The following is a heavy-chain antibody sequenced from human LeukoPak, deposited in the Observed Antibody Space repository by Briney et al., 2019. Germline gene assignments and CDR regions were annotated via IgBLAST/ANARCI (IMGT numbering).Heavy chain of an antibody. CDR1: GGSISSSSYY. CDR3: ARDSSGYLFDY. CDR2: IYYSGST. J-gene: IGHJ4*02. D-gene: IGHD3-22*01. V-gene: IGHV4-61*05. Sequence: PSETLSLTCTVSGGSISSSSYYWGWIRQPPGKGLEWIGYIYYSGSTNYNPSLKSRVTISVDTSKNQFSLKLSSVTAADTAVYYCARDSSGYLFDYWGQGTLVTVSS.